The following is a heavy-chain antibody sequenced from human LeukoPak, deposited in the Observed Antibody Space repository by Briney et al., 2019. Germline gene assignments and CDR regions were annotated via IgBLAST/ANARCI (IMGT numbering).Heavy chain of an antibody. CDR1: GFTFSSYW. CDR2: INSDGSTT. Sequence: GGSLRLPCAASGFTFSSYWMHWVRQAPGKGLVWVSRINSDGSTTNYADSVKGRFTISRDNAKNTLYLQMNSLRAEDTAVYYCSSQIWLGELFAHYWGQGTLVTVSS. CDR3: SSQIWLGELFAHY. D-gene: IGHD3-10*01. V-gene: IGHV3-74*01. J-gene: IGHJ4*02.